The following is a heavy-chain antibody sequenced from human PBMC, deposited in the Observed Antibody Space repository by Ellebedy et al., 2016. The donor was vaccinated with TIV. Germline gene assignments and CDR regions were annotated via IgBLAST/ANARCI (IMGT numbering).Heavy chain of an antibody. CDR2: INFSGGRA. Sequence: AASVTVSCKASGYIFSTYYLHWVRQAPGQGLEWMGMINFSGGRATYAQDVQGRVTMTRDTSTSTVFMELSRLRPEDTAVYYCARMGLKSGSQKRGFDLWGQGKMLTVSS. V-gene: IGHV1-46*01. CDR3: ARMGLKSGSQKRGFDL. CDR1: GYIFSTYY. D-gene: IGHD1-26*01. J-gene: IGHJ3*01.